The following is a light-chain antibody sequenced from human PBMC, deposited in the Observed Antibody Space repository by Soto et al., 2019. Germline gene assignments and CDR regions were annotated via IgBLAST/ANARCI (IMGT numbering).Light chain of an antibody. Sequence: QSALTQPASVSGSPGQSITISCTGTSSDVGGYNSVSWFQQHPGKAPKLMIFEVRNRPSGVSNRFSGSKSGNTASLTISGLQAEDEADYYCSSYTSSSSWVFGTGTKLTVL. CDR3: SSYTSSSSWV. CDR2: EVR. J-gene: IGLJ1*01. V-gene: IGLV2-14*01. CDR1: SSDVGGYNS.